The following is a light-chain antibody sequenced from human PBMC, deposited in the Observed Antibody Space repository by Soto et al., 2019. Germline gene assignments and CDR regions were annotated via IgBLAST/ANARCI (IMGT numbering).Light chain of an antibody. CDR2: EVN. V-gene: IGLV2-8*01. CDR3: SSYAGSSNV. Sequence: QSVLTQPPSASGSPGQSVAISCTGTSSDVGGYNYVSWYQQHPSKAPKLMIYEVNKRPSGVPDRFSGSNSGNTASLTVSGLQVDDEADYYCSSYAGSSNVFGTGTKVTVL. J-gene: IGLJ1*01. CDR1: SSDVGGYNY.